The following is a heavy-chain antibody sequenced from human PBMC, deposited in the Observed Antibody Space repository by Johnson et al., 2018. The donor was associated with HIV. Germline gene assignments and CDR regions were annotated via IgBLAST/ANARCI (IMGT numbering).Heavy chain of an antibody. CDR1: GFTFSSYD. Sequence: QVQLVESGGGVVQPGRSLRLSCAASGFTFSSYDMHWVRQAPGKGLEWVALISYDGSNKYLADSVKGRFTISRDNSKNTLYLQMNSLRPEDTAAYYCATIAAHGAAFDIWGQGTVVTVSS. D-gene: IGHD6-25*01. CDR2: ISYDGSNK. J-gene: IGHJ3*02. CDR3: ATIAAHGAAFDI. V-gene: IGHV3-30*03.